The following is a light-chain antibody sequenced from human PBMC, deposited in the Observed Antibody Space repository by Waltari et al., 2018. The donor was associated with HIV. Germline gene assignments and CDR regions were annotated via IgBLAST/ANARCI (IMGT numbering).Light chain of an antibody. J-gene: IGLJ3*02. CDR2: SNN. V-gene: IGLV1-44*01. CDR1: SPNIGGYP. Sequence: QSVLPQPPSASGTPGQRVTISCSGRSPNIGGYPVNCYHQIPGTAPKLRIFSNNYRPSGVPDRFSGSKSGTSASLAISGLHSDDEADYFCAAWEDSLNGPIWVFGGGTKLTVL. CDR3: AAWEDSLNGPIWV.